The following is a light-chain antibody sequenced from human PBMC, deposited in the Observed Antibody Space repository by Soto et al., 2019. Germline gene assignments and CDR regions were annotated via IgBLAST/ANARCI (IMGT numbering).Light chain of an antibody. V-gene: IGKV1-39*01. CDR2: AAS. CDR1: QNIRFY. CDR3: QQSDSPPPP. Sequence: DIQMTQSPSSLSASVGDRVTITCRASQNIRFYLYWYQQKPGKAPKVLIYAASSLHIEVPSRICGSGYGKDFTLNNSSCQPEDFATYYCQQSDSPPPPFGQGTKV. J-gene: IGKJ1*01.